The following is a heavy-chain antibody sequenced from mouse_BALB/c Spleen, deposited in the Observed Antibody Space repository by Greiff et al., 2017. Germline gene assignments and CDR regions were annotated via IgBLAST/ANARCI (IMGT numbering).Heavy chain of an antibody. V-gene: IGHV1-15*01. CDR3: TRSLVWDAMDY. CDR1: GYTFTDYE. Sequence: QVQLQQSGAELVRPGASVTLSCKASGYTFTDYEMHWVKQTPVHGLEWIGAIDPETGGTAYNQKFKGKATLTADKSSSTAYMELSSLTSEDSAVYYCTRSLVWDAMDYWGQGTSVTVSS. CDR2: IDPETGGT. J-gene: IGHJ4*01. D-gene: IGHD2-10*02.